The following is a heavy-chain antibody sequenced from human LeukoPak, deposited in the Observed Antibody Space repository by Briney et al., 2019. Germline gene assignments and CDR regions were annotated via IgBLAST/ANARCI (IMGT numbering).Heavy chain of an antibody. CDR2: VYYSGSS. Sequence: SETLSLTCTVSGSSVSSDEYYWSWVRQHPGKGLEWIGYVYYSGSSYYIPSLESRVTMSVEVSKNQFSLELRSVTAADTAMYYCAIVKVLRFLEWFLDFWGPGALVTVSS. D-gene: IGHD3-3*01. CDR1: GSSVSSDEYY. CDR3: AIVKVLRFLEWFLDF. V-gene: IGHV4-31*03. J-gene: IGHJ4*02.